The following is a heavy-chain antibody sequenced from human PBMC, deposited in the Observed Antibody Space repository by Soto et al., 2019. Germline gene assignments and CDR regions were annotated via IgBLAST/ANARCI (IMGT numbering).Heavy chain of an antibody. Sequence: SETLSLTCGVSGGSFGSSAYYWGWIRQAPGKWLEWIGSINYSGSTYYNPSLKSRVTISVDTSRNQFSLKLSSVTAADTALYYCSRRAPEGFDPWGQRTLVTVYS. V-gene: IGHV4-39*01. CDR2: INYSGST. J-gene: IGHJ5*02. CDR1: GGSFGSSAYY. CDR3: SRRAPEGFDP.